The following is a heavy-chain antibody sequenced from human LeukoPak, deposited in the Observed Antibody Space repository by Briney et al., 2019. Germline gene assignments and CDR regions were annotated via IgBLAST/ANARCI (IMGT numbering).Heavy chain of an antibody. CDR2: INPNSGGT. Sequence: GASVKVSCKASGYTFTGYYMHWVGQAPGQGLEWMGWINPNSGGTNYAQKFQGRVTMTSDTSISTAYIELSRLRSDDTAVYYCARTDDYGDLYPFDYWGQGTLVTVSS. CDR1: GYTFTGYY. D-gene: IGHD4-17*01. CDR3: ARTDDYGDLYPFDY. J-gene: IGHJ4*02. V-gene: IGHV1-2*02.